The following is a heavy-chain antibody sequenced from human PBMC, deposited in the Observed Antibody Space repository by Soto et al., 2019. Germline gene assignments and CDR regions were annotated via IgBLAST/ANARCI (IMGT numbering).Heavy chain of an antibody. CDR2: IYSDGRT. CDR3: ARLTILGDIYSDY. Sequence: GGSLRLSCVASGFTVSSNYMSWVRQAPGKGLEWVSVIYSDGRTLYADSVNGRFTISRDNSKNTVYFLMNSLRAEDTAVYYCARLTILGDIYSDYWGQGTRVTVSS. V-gene: IGHV3-53*01. D-gene: IGHD3-16*01. CDR1: GFTVSSNY. J-gene: IGHJ4*02.